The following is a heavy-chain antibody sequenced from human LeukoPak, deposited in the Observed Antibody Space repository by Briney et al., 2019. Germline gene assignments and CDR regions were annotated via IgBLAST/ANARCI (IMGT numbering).Heavy chain of an antibody. J-gene: IGHJ5*02. CDR3: AKGWYSSGWFDH. CDR1: GFTFSNSD. CDR2: ISYDGGNK. V-gene: IGHV3-30*18. Sequence: PGGSLRLSCAASGFTFSNSDMHWVRQAPDKGLEWVAVISYDGGNKYYADSVKGRFTISRDNSKNTLYLQTNSLRAEDTAVYYCAKGWYSSGWFDHWGQGTLVTVSS. D-gene: IGHD6-19*01.